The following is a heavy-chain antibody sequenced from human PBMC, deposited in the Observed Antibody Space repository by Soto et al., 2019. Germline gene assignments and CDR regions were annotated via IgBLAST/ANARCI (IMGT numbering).Heavy chain of an antibody. J-gene: IGHJ4*02. D-gene: IGHD7-27*01. CDR3: LKDYLGN. CDR1: GFTFSSYW. V-gene: IGHV3-7*01. Sequence: GGSLRLSCAASGFTFSSYWLSWVRQAPGKGLEWVANINGDGSEKYYVDSVKGRFTISRDNAKDSLHLQMNSLRVEDTATYYCLKDYLGNWGQGLLVTVYS. CDR2: INGDGSEK.